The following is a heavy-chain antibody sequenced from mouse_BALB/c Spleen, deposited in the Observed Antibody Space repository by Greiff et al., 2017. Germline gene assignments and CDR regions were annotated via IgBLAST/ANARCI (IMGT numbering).Heavy chain of an antibody. CDR1: GFTFSSFG. V-gene: IGHV5-17*02. Sequence: EVQLQESGGCLVQPGGSRKLSCAASGFTFSSFGMHWVRQAPEKGLEWVAYISSGSSTIYYADTVKGRFTISRDNPKNTLFLQMTSLRSEDTAMNYCARSGLLRLRLAMDYWGQGTSVTVSS. J-gene: IGHJ4*01. CDR3: ARSGLLRLRLAMDY. CDR2: ISSGSSTI. D-gene: IGHD1-2*01.